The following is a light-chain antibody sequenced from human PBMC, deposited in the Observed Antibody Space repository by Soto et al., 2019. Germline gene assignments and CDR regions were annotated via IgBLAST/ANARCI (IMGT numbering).Light chain of an antibody. J-gene: IGKJ1*01. CDR1: QSVSSY. CDR2: GAP. CDR3: QQRSNWPRT. Sequence: EIVLTQSPGTLSLSPGERATLSCRASQSVSSYLAWYQQKPGQAPRLLIYGAPTRATGIPARFSGSGSGTDFTLTISSLQPEDFAVYYCQQRSNWPRTFGQGTKVDIK. V-gene: IGKV3-11*01.